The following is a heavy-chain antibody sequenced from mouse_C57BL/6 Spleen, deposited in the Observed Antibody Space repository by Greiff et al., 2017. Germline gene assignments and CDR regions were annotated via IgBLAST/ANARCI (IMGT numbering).Heavy chain of an antibody. CDR2: ISYDGSN. CDR1: GYSITSGYY. J-gene: IGHJ3*01. V-gene: IGHV3-6*01. CDR3: AREAMVTTREFAD. Sequence: EVQLQESGPGLVKPSQSLSLTCSVTGYSITSGYYWNWIRQFPGNKLEWMGYISYDGSNNYNPSLKNRISITRDTSKNQFFRKLNSVTTEDTATYYCAREAMVTTREFADWGQGTLVTVSA. D-gene: IGHD2-2*01.